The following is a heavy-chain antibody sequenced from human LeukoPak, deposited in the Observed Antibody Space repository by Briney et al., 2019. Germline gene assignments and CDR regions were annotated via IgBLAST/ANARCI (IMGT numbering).Heavy chain of an antibody. Sequence: GGSLRLSCTVSRFTFSSYWMNWVRQAPGKGLEWVANIKQDGSEKYYVDSVKGRFTISRDNAKNSLYLQMNSLRAEDTAVYYCARKDGDYGYYYYYGMDVWGKGTTVTVSS. V-gene: IGHV3-7*03. D-gene: IGHD4-17*01. CDR2: IKQDGSEK. J-gene: IGHJ6*04. CDR3: ARKDGDYGYYYYYGMDV. CDR1: RFTFSSYW.